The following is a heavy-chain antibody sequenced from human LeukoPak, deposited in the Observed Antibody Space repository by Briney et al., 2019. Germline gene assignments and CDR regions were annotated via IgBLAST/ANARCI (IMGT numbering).Heavy chain of an antibody. J-gene: IGHJ4*02. Sequence: GGSLRLSCAASGFTFSSYAMSWVRQAPGRGLEWVSTISGSGGSTYYADSVKGRFTISRDNSKNTLYLQMNSLRAEDTAVYYCAKGSGLTGTFFDYWGQGTLVTVSS. V-gene: IGHV3-23*01. D-gene: IGHD7-27*01. CDR3: AKGSGLTGTFFDY. CDR1: GFTFSSYA. CDR2: ISGSGGST.